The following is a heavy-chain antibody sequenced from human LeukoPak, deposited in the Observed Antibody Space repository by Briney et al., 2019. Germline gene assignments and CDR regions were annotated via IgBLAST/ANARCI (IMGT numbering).Heavy chain of an antibody. CDR1: GGSISSSGYY. V-gene: IGHV4-39*07. J-gene: IGHJ4*02. Sequence: SETLSLTCTVSGGSISSSGYYCGWIRQPPGKGLEWIGSIYHSGSTYYNPSLKSRVTISVDTSKNQFSLKLSSVTAADTAVYYCARDYYDSSGYLTEPDYWGQGTLVTVSS. D-gene: IGHD3-22*01. CDR3: ARDYYDSSGYLTEPDY. CDR2: IYHSGST.